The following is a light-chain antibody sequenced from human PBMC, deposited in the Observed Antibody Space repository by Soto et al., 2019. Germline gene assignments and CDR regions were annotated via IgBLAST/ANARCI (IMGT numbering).Light chain of an antibody. CDR2: RGS. CDR3: QDYGTSAPWT. Sequence: EVVLTQSPGTLSLSPGERATLSCRASQNIRSNELAWYQQKPGQAPRLLIYRGSSRATGIPDRFSGRGSGTDFTLPISRLEPEDFAVYYCQDYGTSAPWTFGQGTKVEIK. V-gene: IGKV3-20*01. CDR1: QNIRSNE. J-gene: IGKJ1*01.